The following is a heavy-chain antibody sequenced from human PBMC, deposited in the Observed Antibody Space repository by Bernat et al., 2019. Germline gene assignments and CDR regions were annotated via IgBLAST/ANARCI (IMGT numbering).Heavy chain of an antibody. V-gene: IGHV3-7*03. CDR3: VNWITFDY. CDR2: IREDGSEK. J-gene: IGHJ4*02. CDR1: GFTFRDYW. Sequence: EEQLVESGGGLVQPGGSLRLSCAGSGFTFRDYWMTLVRQAPGKGLEWVASIREDGSEKSYVDSVRGRFAISRDNAKDSLYLQMNDLRAEDTALYYCVNWITFDYWGQGALVTVSA. D-gene: IGHD1-20*01.